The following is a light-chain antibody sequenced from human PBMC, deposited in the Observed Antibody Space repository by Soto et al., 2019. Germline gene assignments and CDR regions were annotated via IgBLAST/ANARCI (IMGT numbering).Light chain of an antibody. CDR1: SSDIGDSNY. CDR3: SSFRSSSTSYV. J-gene: IGLJ1*01. Sequence: QSVLTQPASVSGSPGQSITISCTGTSSDIGDSNYVSWYQQHPGKAPKLVIYDVSNRPSGVSNRFSGSKSANKASLTISGLQAEDEADYYCSSFRSSSTSYVFGTGTKVTVL. V-gene: IGLV2-14*03. CDR2: DVS.